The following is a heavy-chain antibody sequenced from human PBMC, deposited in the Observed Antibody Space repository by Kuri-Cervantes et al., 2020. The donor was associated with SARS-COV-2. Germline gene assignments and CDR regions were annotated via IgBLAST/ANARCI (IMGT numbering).Heavy chain of an antibody. CDR1: GYTFTSYG. Sequence: ASVKVSCKASGYTFTSYGISWVRQAPGQGLEWMGWMNPNSGNTGYAQKFQGRVTMTRNTSISTAYMGLSSLRSEDTAVYYCAREIPAAMGTNWFDPWGQGTLVTVSS. CDR3: AREIPAAMGTNWFDP. CDR2: MNPNSGNT. D-gene: IGHD2-2*01. J-gene: IGHJ5*02. V-gene: IGHV1-8*02.